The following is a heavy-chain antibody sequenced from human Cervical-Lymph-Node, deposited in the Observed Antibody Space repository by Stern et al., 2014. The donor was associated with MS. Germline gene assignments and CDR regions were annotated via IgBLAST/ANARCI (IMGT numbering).Heavy chain of an antibody. CDR2: INPRGDST. Sequence: VQLVESGAEVKKPGASVKISCKASGYTFTNYYMHWVRQAPGQGLEWMGIINPRGDSTSCAQKFEGRVTMTRDTSTSTVNMELSSLTSGDTAVYYCARLRGYNVLTGYLDYWGQGTLVTVSS. CDR1: GYTFTNYY. J-gene: IGHJ4*02. D-gene: IGHD3-9*01. CDR3: ARLRGYNVLTGYLDY. V-gene: IGHV1-46*01.